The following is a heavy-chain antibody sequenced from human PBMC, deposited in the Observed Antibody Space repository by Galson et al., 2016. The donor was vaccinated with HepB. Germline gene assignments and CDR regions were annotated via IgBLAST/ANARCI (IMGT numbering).Heavy chain of an antibody. J-gene: IGHJ5*02. CDR3: ARGSYSGLGSYGWFDP. CDR1: GFTFSSYA. V-gene: IGHV3-30-3*01. Sequence: SLRLSCAASGFTFSSYAMHWVRQAPGKGLEWVAVISYDGSNKYYADSVKGRFTISRDNSKNTLYLQMNSLRVGDTAMYYCARGSYSGLGSYGWFDPWGQGTLVTVSS. CDR2: ISYDGSNK. D-gene: IGHD3-10*01.